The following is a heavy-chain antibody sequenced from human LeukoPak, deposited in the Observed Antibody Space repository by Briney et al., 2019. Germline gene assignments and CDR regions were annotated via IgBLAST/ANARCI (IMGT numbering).Heavy chain of an antibody. CDR1: GGSFSGSY. CDR2: INHSGST. J-gene: IGHJ4*02. CDR3: ATGAIRGRESAGGLLRQYCFDY. Sequence: SETLSLTCAVYGGSFSGSYWTWIRQPPGKGLNWIGEINHSGSTNYNPSLKSRVTISVDTSKSQFSLKLSSVTAADTAVYYCATGAIRGRESAGGLLRQYCFDYWGQGTLVTVSS. D-gene: IGHD3-10*01. V-gene: IGHV4-34*01.